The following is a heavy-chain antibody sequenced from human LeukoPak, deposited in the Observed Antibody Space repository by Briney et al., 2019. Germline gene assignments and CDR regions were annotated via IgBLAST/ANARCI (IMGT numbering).Heavy chain of an antibody. CDR1: GGSITDYY. CDR3: AKSGDRFGELNY. D-gene: IGHD3-10*01. V-gene: IGHV4-59*08. J-gene: IGHJ4*02. CDR2: IYYSGST. Sequence: SETLSLTCTVSGGSITDYYWSWIRQPPGKGLEWIGYIYYSGSTNYNPSLKSRVTISVDTSKNQFSLKLSSVTAADTAVYYCAKSGDRFGELNYWGQGTLVTVSS.